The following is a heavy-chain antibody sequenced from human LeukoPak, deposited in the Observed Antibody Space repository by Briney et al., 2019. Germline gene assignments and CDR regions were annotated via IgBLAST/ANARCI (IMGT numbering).Heavy chain of an antibody. D-gene: IGHD6-13*01. CDR2: ISSRSSTI. Sequence: GGSLRLSCAASGFTFSSYSMNWVRQAPGKGLEGVSYISSRSSTISYSDSVKGRFTISRDNAKNSLSLQMNSLRAEDTAVYYCASWAGTATGFSGPFDYWGQGTLVTVSS. CDR1: GFTFSSYS. V-gene: IGHV3-48*01. J-gene: IGHJ4*02. CDR3: ASWAGTATGFSGPFDY.